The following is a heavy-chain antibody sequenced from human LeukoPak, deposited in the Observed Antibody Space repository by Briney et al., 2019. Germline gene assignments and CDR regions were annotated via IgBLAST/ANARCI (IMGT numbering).Heavy chain of an antibody. D-gene: IGHD6-13*01. V-gene: IGHV3-48*03. CDR2: IISSGSTI. CDR3: ARANEYSSSWYYYYMDV. CDR1: GFTFSIYW. J-gene: IGHJ6*03. Sequence: GGSLRLSCAASGFTFSIYWMGWVRQAPGKGLGWVSYIISSGSTIYYADSVKGRFTISRDNAKNSLYLQMNSLRAEDTAVYYCARANEYSSSWYYYYMDVWGKGTTVTISS.